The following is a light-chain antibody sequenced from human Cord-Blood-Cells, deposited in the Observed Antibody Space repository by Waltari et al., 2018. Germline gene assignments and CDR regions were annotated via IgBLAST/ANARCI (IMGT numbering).Light chain of an antibody. CDR1: SSDVGSYNL. Sequence: QSALTQPASVSASPGQSITISCTGTSSDVGSYNLVSWYQQHPGKAPKLMIYEGSKRPSGVSNRFSGSKSGTTASLTISGLQAEDEADYYCCSYAGGSTGVFGGGTKRTVL. CDR3: CSYAGGSTGV. CDR2: EGS. V-gene: IGLV2-23*01. J-gene: IGLJ3*02.